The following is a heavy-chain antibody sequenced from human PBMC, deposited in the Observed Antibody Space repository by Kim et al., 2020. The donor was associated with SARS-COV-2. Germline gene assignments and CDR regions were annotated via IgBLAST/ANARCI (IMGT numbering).Heavy chain of an antibody. CDR2: INPSGTT. CDR1: GFSLSSYY. CDR3: ARDPSGYDDAFDI. J-gene: IGHJ3*02. D-gene: IGHD5-12*01. Sequence: ASVKVSCKASGFSLSSYYIHWVRQAPGQGLEWMGIINPSGTTSFPQKFQGRVTMTRDTSTSTVYMELSSLRSEDTALYYRARDPSGYDDAFDIWGQGTMVTVSS. V-gene: IGHV1-46*03.